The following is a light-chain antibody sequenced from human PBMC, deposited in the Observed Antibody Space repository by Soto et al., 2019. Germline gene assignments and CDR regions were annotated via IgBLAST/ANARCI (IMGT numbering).Light chain of an antibody. CDR2: DVS. CDR3: SSYTSSSSPYV. Sequence: QSALTQPASVSGSPGKSITISCTGTTSDVGGYNYVSWYQQHPGKAPKLMIYDVSNRPSGVSNRLSGSKSGNTASLTISGLQAEDESDYYCSSYTSSSSPYVFGTGTKLTVL. J-gene: IGLJ1*01. CDR1: TSDVGGYNY. V-gene: IGLV2-14*01.